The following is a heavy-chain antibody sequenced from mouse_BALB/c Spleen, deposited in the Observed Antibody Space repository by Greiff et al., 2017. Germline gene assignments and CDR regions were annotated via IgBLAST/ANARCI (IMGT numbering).Heavy chain of an antibody. Sequence: QVQLKESGPQLVRPGASVKISCKASGYSFTSYWMHWVKQRPGQGLEWIGMIDPSDSETRLNQKFKDKATLTVDKSSSTAYMQLSSPTSEDSAVYYCARGSYGSYYFDYWGQGTTLTVSS. CDR3: ARGSYGSYYFDY. CDR2: IDPSDSET. J-gene: IGHJ2*01. V-gene: IGHV1S126*01. CDR1: GYSFTSYW. D-gene: IGHD1-1*01.